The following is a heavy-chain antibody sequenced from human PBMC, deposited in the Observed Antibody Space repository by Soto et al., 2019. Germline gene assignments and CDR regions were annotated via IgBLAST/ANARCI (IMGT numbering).Heavy chain of an antibody. CDR1: GFTFSSYA. Sequence: PGGSLRLSCAASGFTFSSYAMSWVRQAPGKGLEWVSAFSGSGGSTYYADSVKGRFTISRDNSKNTLYLQMNSLRAEDTAVYYCAKDARSDQKDYYDSSGYYSWFDPWGQGTLVTVSS. CDR3: AKDARSDQKDYYDSSGYYSWFDP. D-gene: IGHD3-22*01. V-gene: IGHV3-23*01. J-gene: IGHJ5*02. CDR2: FSGSGGST.